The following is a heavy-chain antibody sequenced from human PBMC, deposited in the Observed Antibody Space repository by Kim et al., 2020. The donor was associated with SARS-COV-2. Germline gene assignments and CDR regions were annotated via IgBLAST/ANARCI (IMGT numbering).Heavy chain of an antibody. D-gene: IGHD5-18*01. V-gene: IGHV6-1*01. Sequence: SQTLSLTCAISGDSVSSNSATWNWIRQSPSRGLEWLGRTYYRSKWYNDYAVSVKSRITFNPDTSKNRFSLQLNSVTPEDTAMYYCARGFSYGYWFDYWGQGTLVTVSS. CDR3: ARGFSYGYWFDY. CDR2: TYYRSKWYN. CDR1: GDSVSSNSAT. J-gene: IGHJ4*02.